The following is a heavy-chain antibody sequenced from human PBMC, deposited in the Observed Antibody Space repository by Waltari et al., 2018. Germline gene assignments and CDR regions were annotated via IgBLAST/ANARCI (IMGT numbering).Heavy chain of an antibody. V-gene: IGHV3-48*03. Sequence: EVQLVESGGDLVQPGGSLGLSCAASGFPFSSSELNWVRQAPGKGLEWVSYISSSGRTIFYADSVKGRFTISRDNAKKSLYLEMNSLRAEDTAVYYCASRHSSGYYYGDNWGQGTLVTVSS. CDR2: ISSSGRTI. CDR1: GFPFSSSE. CDR3: ASRHSSGYYYGDN. D-gene: IGHD3-22*01. J-gene: IGHJ4*02.